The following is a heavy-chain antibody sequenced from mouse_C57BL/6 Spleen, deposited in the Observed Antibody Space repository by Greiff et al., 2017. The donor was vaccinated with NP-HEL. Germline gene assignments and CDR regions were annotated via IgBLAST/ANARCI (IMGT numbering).Heavy chain of an antibody. CDR2: IDPSDSET. CDR1: GYTFTSYW. V-gene: IGHV1-52*01. CDR3: ARKAIDYDAMDY. J-gene: IGHJ4*01. Sequence: VKLQQPGAELVRPGSSVKLSCKASGYTFTSYWMHWVKQRPIQGLEWIGNIDPSDSETHYNQKFKDKATLTVDKSSSTAYMQLSSLTSEDSAVYYCARKAIDYDAMDYWGQGTSVTVSS.